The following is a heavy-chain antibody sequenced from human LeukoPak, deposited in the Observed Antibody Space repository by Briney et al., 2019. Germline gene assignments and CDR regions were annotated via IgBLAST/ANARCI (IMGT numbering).Heavy chain of an antibody. J-gene: IGHJ4*02. CDR1: GFTFSSYG. CDR3: AKDATYYDFWSGYSHFDY. CDR2: ISYDGSNK. V-gene: IGHV3-30*18. D-gene: IGHD3-3*01. Sequence: GGSLRLSCAASGFTFSSYGMHWVRQAPGKGLEWVAVISYDGSNKYYADSVKGRFTISRDNSKNTLYLQMNSLRAEDTAVYYCAKDATYYDFWSGYSHFDYWGQGTLVTVSS.